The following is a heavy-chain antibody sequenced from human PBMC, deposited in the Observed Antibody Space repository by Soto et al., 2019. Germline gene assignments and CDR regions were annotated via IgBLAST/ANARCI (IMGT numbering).Heavy chain of an antibody. CDR2: ISAYNGNT. D-gene: IGHD6-19*01. V-gene: IGHV1-18*01. J-gene: IGHJ4*01. CDR3: ARDPLFIAVAGTKDY. Sequence: ASVKVSCKASGYTFTSYGISWVRQAPGQGLEWMGWISAYNGNTNYAQKLQGRVTMTRDTSTSTVYMEVSSLRPDDTAVYYCARDPLFIAVAGTKDYWG. CDR1: GYTFTSYG.